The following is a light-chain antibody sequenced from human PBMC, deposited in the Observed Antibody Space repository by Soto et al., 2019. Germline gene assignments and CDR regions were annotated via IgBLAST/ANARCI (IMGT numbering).Light chain of an antibody. V-gene: IGKV1-5*03. J-gene: IGKJ1*01. CDR3: QQYNTFWT. Sequence: DIQMTQSPSTLSGSVGDRVTITCRASQTISSWLAWYQQKPGKAPKLLIYKASTLKSGVPSRFSGSGSGTEFTLTISSLQADDFATYYCQQYNTFWTFGQGTKVDIK. CDR1: QTISSW. CDR2: KAS.